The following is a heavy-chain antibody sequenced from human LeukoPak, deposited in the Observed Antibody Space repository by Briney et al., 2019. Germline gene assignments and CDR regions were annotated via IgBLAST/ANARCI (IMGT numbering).Heavy chain of an antibody. Sequence: GGSLRLSCAASGFTFSTLAMIWVRQMPGKGLEWMGIIYPGDSDTRYSPSFQGQVTISADKSISTAYLQWSSLKASDTAMYYCARQPRMDYMDVWGKGTTVTISS. V-gene: IGHV5-51*01. J-gene: IGHJ6*03. CDR2: IYPGDSDT. D-gene: IGHD2-15*01. CDR1: GFTFSTLA. CDR3: ARQPRMDYMDV.